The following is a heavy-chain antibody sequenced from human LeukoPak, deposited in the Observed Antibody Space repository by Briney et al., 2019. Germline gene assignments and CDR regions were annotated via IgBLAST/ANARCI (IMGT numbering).Heavy chain of an antibody. J-gene: IGHJ4*02. CDR1: GFTFSSYA. CDR3: ARDIDSSGYYGGVDY. V-gene: IGHV3-30-3*01. CDR2: ISYDGGNK. Sequence: PGGSLRLSCAASGFTFSSYAMHWVRQAPGKGLEWVAVISYDGGNKYYADSVKGRFTISRDNSKNTLYLQMNSLRAEDTAVYYCARDIDSSGYYGGVDYWGQGTLVTVSS. D-gene: IGHD3-22*01.